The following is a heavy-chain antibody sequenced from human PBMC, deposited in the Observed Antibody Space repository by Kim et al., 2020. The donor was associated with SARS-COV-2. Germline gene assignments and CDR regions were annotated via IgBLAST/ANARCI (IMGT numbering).Heavy chain of an antibody. D-gene: IGHD6-13*01. CDR3: VRATPAAALDY. Sequence: TYYANSVKGRFTISRDNSKNSLYLQMDSLRADDMAVYYCVRATPAAALDYWGQGTLVTVSS. V-gene: IGHV3-64*01. CDR2: T. J-gene: IGHJ4*02.